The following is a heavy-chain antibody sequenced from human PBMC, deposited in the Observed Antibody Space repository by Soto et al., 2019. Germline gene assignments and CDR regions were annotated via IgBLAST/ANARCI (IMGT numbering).Heavy chain of an antibody. CDR1: GGSISSGDYY. J-gene: IGHJ4*02. V-gene: IGHV4-30-4*01. Sequence: QVQLQESGPGLVKPSQTLSLTCTVSGGSISSGDYYWSWIRQPPGKGLEWIGYIYYSGSTYYNPSLKGGVTISVDTSKNRFSLQLGSVTAADTAVYYCARFCGGDCYLPGGFAYWGQGTLVTVSS. CDR3: ARFCGGDCYLPGGFAY. CDR2: IYYSGST. D-gene: IGHD2-21*02.